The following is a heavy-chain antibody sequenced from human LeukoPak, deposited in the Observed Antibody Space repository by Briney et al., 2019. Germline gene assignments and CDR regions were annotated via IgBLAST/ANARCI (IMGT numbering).Heavy chain of an antibody. CDR3: ARDAYYGSGFDY. V-gene: IGHV3-21*01. CDR2: ISSSSSSI. D-gene: IGHD3-10*01. Sequence: PGGSLRLSCAASGFTFSSYYINWVRHAPGKGLEWVSSISSSSSSIYYADSVKGRFTISRDNAKNSLHLQMNSLRAEDTAVYYCARDAYYGSGFDYWGQGTLITVSS. J-gene: IGHJ4*02. CDR1: GFTFSSYY.